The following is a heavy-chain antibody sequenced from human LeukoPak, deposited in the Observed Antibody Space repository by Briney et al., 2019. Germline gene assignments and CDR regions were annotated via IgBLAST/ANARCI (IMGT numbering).Heavy chain of an antibody. CDR1: GFTFSSYS. D-gene: IGHD3-22*01. CDR2: ISSSSSYI. J-gene: IGHJ4*02. CDR3: ARARGSGRGGYRFDY. Sequence: GGSLRLSCAASGFTFSSYSMNWVRQAPGKGLEWVSSISSSSSYIYYADSVKGRFTISRDNAKNSLYLQMNSLRAEDTAVYYCARARGSGRGGYRFDYWGQGTLVTVSS. V-gene: IGHV3-21*01.